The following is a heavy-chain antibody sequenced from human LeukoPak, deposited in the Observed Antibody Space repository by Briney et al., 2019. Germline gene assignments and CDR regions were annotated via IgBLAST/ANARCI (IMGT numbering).Heavy chain of an antibody. Sequence: SETLSLTCTVSGGSISSSSYYGGWIRQPPGKGLEWIGSIYYSGSTYYNPSLKSRVTISVDTSKNQFSLKLSSVTAADTAVYYCARHNGSGSYRSRYYFDYWGQGTLVTVSS. D-gene: IGHD3-10*01. CDR1: GGSISSSSYY. J-gene: IGHJ4*02. CDR3: ARHNGSGSYRSRYYFDY. V-gene: IGHV4-39*01. CDR2: IYYSGST.